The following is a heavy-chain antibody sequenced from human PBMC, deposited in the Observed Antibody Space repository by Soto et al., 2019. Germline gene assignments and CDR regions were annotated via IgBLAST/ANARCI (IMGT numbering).Heavy chain of an antibody. CDR3: ARVIVGATTDYFDY. V-gene: IGHV4-39*01. D-gene: IGHD1-26*01. J-gene: IGHJ4*02. CDR2: IYYSGST. Sequence: SETLSLTCTVSGGSSSSSSYFWAWIRQPPGKGLDWIGSIYYSGSTYYNPSLKSRVTISVDTSKNQFSLKLSSVTAADTAVYYCARVIVGATTDYFDYWGQGTLVTVSS. CDR1: GGSSSSSSYF.